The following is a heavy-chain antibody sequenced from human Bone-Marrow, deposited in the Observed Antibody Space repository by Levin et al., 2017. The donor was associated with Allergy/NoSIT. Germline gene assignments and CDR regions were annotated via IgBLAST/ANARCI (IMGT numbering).Heavy chain of an antibody. V-gene: IGHV3-53*01. Sequence: GGSLRLSCAASGFTVNNNFMIWFRQAPGKGLEWVSLIYSGGITHYADSVKGRFTISRDSSKNTLYLQMNSLRAEDTAVYYCARDRTCTGGSCYGSWGQGTLVTVSS. CDR3: ARDRTCTGGSCYGS. D-gene: IGHD2-15*01. J-gene: IGHJ4*02. CDR2: IYSGGIT. CDR1: GFTVNNNF.